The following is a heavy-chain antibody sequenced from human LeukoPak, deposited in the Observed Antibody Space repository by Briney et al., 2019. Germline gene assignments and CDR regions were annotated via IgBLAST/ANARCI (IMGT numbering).Heavy chain of an antibody. J-gene: IGHJ5*02. CDR2: ISSDANNK. CDR3: AKRGDSGSYRWFDP. V-gene: IGHV3-30*18. D-gene: IGHD1-26*01. Sequence: GGALRLSCAASGFTFSGFAMHWVRQAPREGLEWVALISSDANNKYYADSVQGRFTISRDNSKNTLYLQVDSLRPEDTAVYYCAKRGDSGSYRWFDPWGQGTLVTVSS. CDR1: GFTFSGFA.